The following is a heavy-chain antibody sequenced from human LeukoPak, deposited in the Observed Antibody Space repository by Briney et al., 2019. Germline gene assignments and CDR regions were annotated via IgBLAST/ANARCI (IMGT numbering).Heavy chain of an antibody. Sequence: GGSLRLSCAASGFTFDDYAMHWVRQAPGKGLEWVSGISWNSGSIGYADSVKGRFTISRDNATNSLYLQMNSLRAEDTALYYCAKEYYYGSGSYYAMDVWGQGTTVTVSS. CDR1: GFTFDDYA. J-gene: IGHJ6*02. CDR2: ISWNSGSI. D-gene: IGHD3-10*01. V-gene: IGHV3-9*01. CDR3: AKEYYYGSGSYYAMDV.